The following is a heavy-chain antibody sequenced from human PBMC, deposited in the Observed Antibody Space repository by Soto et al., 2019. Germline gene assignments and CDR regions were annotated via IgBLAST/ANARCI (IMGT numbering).Heavy chain of an antibody. Sequence: ASVKVSCKASGYAFAXYYIHWVRQAPGQGLEWMGIINPNTGSASYARNFQDRVALTRDTSTDTVYMEVGSLMSEDTAIYYCARDTNFRLTYHYHGMDVWGPGTTVTVSS. CDR3: ARDTNFRLTYHYHGMDV. CDR2: INPNTGSA. D-gene: IGHD1-1*01. CDR1: GYAFAXYY. V-gene: IGHV1-46*01. J-gene: IGHJ6*02.